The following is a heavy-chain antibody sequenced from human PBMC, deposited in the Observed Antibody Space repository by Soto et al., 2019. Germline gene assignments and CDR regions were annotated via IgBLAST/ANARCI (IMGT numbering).Heavy chain of an antibody. Sequence: ASVKVSCKASGFTFTSSAVQWVRQARGQRLEWIGWIVVGSGNTNYAQKFQERVTITRDMSTSTAYMELSSLRSEDTAVYYCAAVHSSANYYGSGSPDYWGQGTLVTVSS. CDR3: AAVHSSANYYGSGSPDY. J-gene: IGHJ4*02. D-gene: IGHD3-10*01. CDR2: IVVGSGNT. CDR1: GFTFTSSA. V-gene: IGHV1-58*01.